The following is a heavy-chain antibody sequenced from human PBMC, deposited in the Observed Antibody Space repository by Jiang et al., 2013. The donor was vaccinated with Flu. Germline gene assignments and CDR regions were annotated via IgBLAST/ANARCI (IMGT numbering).Heavy chain of an antibody. CDR2: IIPIFGTA. D-gene: IGHD3-9*01. Sequence: GAEVKKPGSSVRVSCKASGDTFNNNAISWVRQAPGQGLEWMGGIIPIFGTANYAQKFQGRVTITADESTSTAYMELSSLRSEDTAVYYCARDRYYDILTGYYRLHAFDIWGQGTMVTVSS. CDR1: GDTFNNNA. V-gene: IGHV1-69*01. J-gene: IGHJ3*02. CDR3: ARDRYYDILTGYYRLHAFDI.